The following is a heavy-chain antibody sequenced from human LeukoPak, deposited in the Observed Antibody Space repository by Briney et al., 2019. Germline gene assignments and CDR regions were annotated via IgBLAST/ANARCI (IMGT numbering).Heavy chain of an antibody. V-gene: IGHV4-34*01. CDR3: ARGQVPAARGYNWFDP. CDR1: GWSFNDYY. J-gene: IGHJ5*02. CDR2: INARGDT. D-gene: IGHD2-2*01. Sequence: KPSETLSLTCAVYGWSFNDYYWNWIRQPPGKGLEWIGEINARGDTNYNPSLKSRVTISVDTSKKQFSLRLISMIAADTALYYCARGQVPAARGYNWFDPWGQGTLVTVSS.